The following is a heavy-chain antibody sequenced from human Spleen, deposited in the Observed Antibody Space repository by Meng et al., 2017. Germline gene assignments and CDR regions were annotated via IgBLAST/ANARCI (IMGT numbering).Heavy chain of an antibody. J-gene: IGHJ3*02. Sequence: ASVKVSCKASGYTFTSYGISWVRQAPGQGLEWMGWISAYNGNTNYAQKLQGRVTMTTDTSTTTVYMELNNLRSDDTAVYYCARDRTGTAARDDSFDIWGQGTTVTVSS. CDR1: GYTFTSYG. CDR2: ISAYNGNT. D-gene: IGHD3/OR15-3a*01. CDR3: ARDRTGTAARDDSFDI. V-gene: IGHV1-18*01.